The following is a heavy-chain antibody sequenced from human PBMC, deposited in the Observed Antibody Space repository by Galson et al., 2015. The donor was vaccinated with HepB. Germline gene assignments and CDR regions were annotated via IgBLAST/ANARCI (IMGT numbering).Heavy chain of an antibody. V-gene: IGHV3-53*01. CDR2: IYSGGST. CDR1: GFTVSSNY. J-gene: IGHJ6*02. Sequence: SLRLSCAASGFTVSSNYMSWVRQAPGKGLEWVSVIYSGGSTYYADSVKGRFTISRDNSKNTLYLQMNSLRAEDTAVYYCAREAVQGGPGFLGAGHYYYYYGMDVWGQGTTVTVSS. D-gene: IGHD3-10*01. CDR3: AREAVQGGPGFLGAGHYYYYYGMDV.